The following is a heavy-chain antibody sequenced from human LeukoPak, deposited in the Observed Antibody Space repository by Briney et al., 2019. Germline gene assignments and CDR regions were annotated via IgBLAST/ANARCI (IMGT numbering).Heavy chain of an antibody. CDR1: GFTFSSYW. CDR2: ISSSSSYI. V-gene: IGHV3-21*01. J-gene: IGHJ4*02. D-gene: IGHD3-9*01. CDR3: ARDPHDILTGYDY. Sequence: GGSLRLSCAASGFTFSSYWMSWVRQAPGKGPEWVSSISSSSSYIYYADSVKGRFTISRDNAKNSLYLQMNSLRAEDTAVYYCARDPHDILTGYDYWGQGTLVTVSS.